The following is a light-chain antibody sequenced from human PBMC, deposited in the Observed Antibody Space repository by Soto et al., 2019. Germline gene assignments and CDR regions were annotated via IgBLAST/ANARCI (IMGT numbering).Light chain of an antibody. Sequence: EMVLTQSPGTLSLSPGERATLTCRASQSVSSSYLAWYQQRPGQAPRLLIYDASRRATDIPDRFSGSGSGTDFTLTISRLEPEDFAVYSCQQYGSSPLTFGGGTKVEIK. CDR3: QQYGSSPLT. CDR1: QSVSSSY. CDR2: DAS. V-gene: IGKV3-20*01. J-gene: IGKJ4*01.